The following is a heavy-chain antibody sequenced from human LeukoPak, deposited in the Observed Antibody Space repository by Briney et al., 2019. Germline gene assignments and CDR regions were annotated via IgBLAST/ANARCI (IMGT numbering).Heavy chain of an antibody. D-gene: IGHD5-18*01. CDR1: GYTFTSYF. CDR2: INPSGGST. CDR3: ARDQYTYGYYY. Sequence: ASVKVSCKASGYTFTSYFIHWVRQAPGQGLEWMGIINPSGGSTSYAQKFQGRVTMTRDTSTSTVYMKLSSLRSEDTAVYYCARDQYTYGYYYWGQGTLVTVSS. V-gene: IGHV1-46*01. J-gene: IGHJ4*02.